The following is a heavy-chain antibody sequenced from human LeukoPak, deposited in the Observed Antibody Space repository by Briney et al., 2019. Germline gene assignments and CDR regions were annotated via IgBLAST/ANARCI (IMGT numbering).Heavy chain of an antibody. CDR3: ARALWVPAAIEEAFDI. V-gene: IGHV3-21*01. Sequence: GGSLRLSCAASGFTFSSYSMNWVRQAPGKGREWVSSISSSSSYIYYADSVKGRFTISRDNAKNSLYLQMNSLRAEDTAVYYCARALWVPAAIEEAFDIWGQGTMVTVSS. CDR2: ISSSSSYI. D-gene: IGHD2-2*01. CDR1: GFTFSSYS. J-gene: IGHJ3*02.